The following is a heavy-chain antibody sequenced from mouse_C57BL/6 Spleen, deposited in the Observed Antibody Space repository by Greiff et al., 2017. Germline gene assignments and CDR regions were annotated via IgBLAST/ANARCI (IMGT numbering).Heavy chain of an antibody. CDR1: GYTFTSYW. Sequence: QVQLQQPGAELVKPGASVKVSCKASGYTFTSYWMHWVKQRPGQGLEWIGGIHPSDSDTNYNQKFKGKATLTVDKSSSTAYMQLSSLTSEDAAVYYGAIGSSGYSWFAYWGQGTLVTVSA. J-gene: IGHJ3*01. CDR2: IHPSDSDT. CDR3: AIGSSGYSWFAY. V-gene: IGHV1-74*01. D-gene: IGHD3-2*02.